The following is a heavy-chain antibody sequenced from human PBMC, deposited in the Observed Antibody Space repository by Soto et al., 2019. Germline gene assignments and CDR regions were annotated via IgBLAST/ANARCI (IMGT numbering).Heavy chain of an antibody. V-gene: IGHV3-21*01. CDR3: ARERAVTEYYYYGMDV. CDR1: GFTFSSYG. J-gene: IGHJ6*02. Sequence: EVQLVESGGGLVKPGGSLRLSCAGSGFTFSSYGMNWVLQAQGKRLEWVSCISSSSSYIYYADSVKGRFTISRDNAKTSLYLQMNRLRAEDTAVYYCARERAVTEYYYYGMDVWGQGTTVTVSS. D-gene: IGHD2-21*02. CDR2: ISSSSSYI.